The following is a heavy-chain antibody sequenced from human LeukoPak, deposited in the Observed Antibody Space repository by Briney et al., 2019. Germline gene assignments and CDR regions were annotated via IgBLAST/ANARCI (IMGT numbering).Heavy chain of an antibody. V-gene: IGHV4-39*01. CDR3: ARQGVVVAAYFDS. CDR1: GGSISSPSFY. J-gene: IGHJ4*02. D-gene: IGHD2-15*01. Sequence: SETLSLTCTISGGSISSPSFYWAWIRQTPEKGLEWIGSKYYSGNTYYNPSLKSRVTISVDTSKNHFSLSLTSVTAADTAVYYCARQGVVVAAYFDSWGQGTPVTVSS. CDR2: KYYSGNT.